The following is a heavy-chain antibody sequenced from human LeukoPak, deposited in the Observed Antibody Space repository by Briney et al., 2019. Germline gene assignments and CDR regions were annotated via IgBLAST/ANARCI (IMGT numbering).Heavy chain of an antibody. J-gene: IGHJ5*02. CDR2: ISSSGSTI. Sequence: GGSLRLSCAASGFTFSDYYMSWIRQAPGKGLEWVSYISSSGSTIYYADSVKGRFTISRDNAKNSLYLQMNSLRAEDTAVYYSARDYGDYFPNWFDPWGQGTLVTVSS. V-gene: IGHV3-11*01. CDR1: GFTFSDYY. D-gene: IGHD4-17*01. CDR3: ARDYGDYFPNWFDP.